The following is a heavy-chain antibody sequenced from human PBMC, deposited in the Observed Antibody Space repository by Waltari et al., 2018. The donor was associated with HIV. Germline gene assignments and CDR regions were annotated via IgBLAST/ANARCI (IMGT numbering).Heavy chain of an antibody. CDR2: TYYRKKWYH. CDR3: AKGAFSGRTSGMFDY. V-gene: IGHV6-1*01. Sequence: IQLQQSGPGLMQPSQTLSLTCVISADSVSSNTAAWTWIRQSPSRGLEWLGRTYYRKKWYHDYTVSLKPRMTLSADASKNQFSLELRSLTFDDSAMYYCAKGAFSGRTSGMFDYWGQGALVTVSS. J-gene: IGHJ4*02. CDR1: ADSVSSNTAA. D-gene: IGHD3-10*01.